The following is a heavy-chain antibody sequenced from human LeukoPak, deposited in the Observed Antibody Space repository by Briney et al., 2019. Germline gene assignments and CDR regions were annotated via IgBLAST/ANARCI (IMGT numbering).Heavy chain of an antibody. J-gene: IGHJ4*02. Sequence: APVKVSCKASGFTFTGYYMHWVRQAPGQGLEWMGWINPNSGGTKYSQNFQGRVTMTRGTSIRTVYMELRRLRSDDTAVYYCAREERDGYVDYWGQGTLVTVSS. CDR1: GFTFTGYY. CDR2: INPNSGGT. V-gene: IGHV1-2*02. CDR3: AREERDGYVDY. D-gene: IGHD5-24*01.